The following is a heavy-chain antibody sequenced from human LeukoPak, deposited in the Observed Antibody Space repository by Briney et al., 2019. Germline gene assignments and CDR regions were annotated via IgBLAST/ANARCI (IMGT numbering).Heavy chain of an antibody. V-gene: IGHV1-24*01. D-gene: IGHD4-17*01. CDR1: GYTLTELS. CDR2: FDPEDGET. Sequence: ASVKVSCKVSGYTLTELSMHWVRQAPGKGLEWMGGFDPEDGETIYAQKFQGRVTMTEDTSTDTAYMELSSLRSEDTAVYYCATGRHDYVPGFFYYYYGMDVWGQGTRSPSP. J-gene: IGHJ6*02. CDR3: ATGRHDYVPGFFYYYYGMDV.